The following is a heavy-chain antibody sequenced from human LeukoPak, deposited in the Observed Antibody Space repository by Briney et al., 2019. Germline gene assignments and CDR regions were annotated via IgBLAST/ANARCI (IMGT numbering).Heavy chain of an antibody. V-gene: IGHV3-66*01. J-gene: IGHJ4*02. Sequence: GGSLRLSCAASGFTVSSNYMSWVRQAPGKGLEWVSVIYSGGSTYYADSVKGRFTISRDNSKNTLYLQMNSLRAEDTAVYYCARVGNDYVWGSLDYWGQGTLVTVSS. CDR1: GFTVSSNY. D-gene: IGHD3-16*01. CDR3: ARVGNDYVWGSLDY. CDR2: IYSGGST.